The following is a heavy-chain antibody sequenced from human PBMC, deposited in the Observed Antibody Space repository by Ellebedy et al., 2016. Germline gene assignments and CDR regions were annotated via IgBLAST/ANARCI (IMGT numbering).Heavy chain of an antibody. CDR2: ISAYNGNT. Sequence: ASVKVSCXASGYTFTSYGISWVRQAPGQGLEWMGWISAYNGNTNYAQKLQGRVTMTTDTSTSTAYMELRSLRSDDTAVYYCARDPLGVAATETFDYWGQGTLVTVSS. D-gene: IGHD2-15*01. V-gene: IGHV1-18*01. J-gene: IGHJ4*02. CDR3: ARDPLGVAATETFDY. CDR1: GYTFTSYG.